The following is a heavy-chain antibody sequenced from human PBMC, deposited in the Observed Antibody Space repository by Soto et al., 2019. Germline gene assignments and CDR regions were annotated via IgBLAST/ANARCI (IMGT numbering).Heavy chain of an antibody. V-gene: IGHV3-30*18. CDR3: AKDPSYYDFWSGPLPPGMDV. J-gene: IGHJ6*02. CDR2: ISYDGSNK. CDR1: GFTFSSYG. Sequence: PGGSLRLSCAASGFTFSSYGMHWVRQAPGKGLEWVAVISYDGSNKYYADSVKGRFTISRDNSKNTLYLQMNSLRAEDTAVYYCAKDPSYYDFWSGPLPPGMDVSGQGTTVTV. D-gene: IGHD3-3*01.